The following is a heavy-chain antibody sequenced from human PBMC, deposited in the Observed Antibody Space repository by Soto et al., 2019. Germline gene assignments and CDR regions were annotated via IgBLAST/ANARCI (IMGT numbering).Heavy chain of an antibody. CDR2: INPADSDI. CDR3: ARHQRDDASRKIDC. D-gene: IGHD3-16*01. CDR1: GYSFTSNW. Sequence: GESLKISCQGSGYSFTSNWIGWVRQMPGKGPGWMGIINPADSDIKYSPSFQGQVTISADKSIGTAYLQWSSLKASDTAMYYCARHQRDDASRKIDCWGQGTLVTVSS. J-gene: IGHJ4*02. V-gene: IGHV5-51*01.